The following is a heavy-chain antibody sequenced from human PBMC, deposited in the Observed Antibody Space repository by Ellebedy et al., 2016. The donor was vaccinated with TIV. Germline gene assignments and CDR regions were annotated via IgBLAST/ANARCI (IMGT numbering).Heavy chain of an antibody. CDR1: DGSISHFH. Sequence: MPGGSLTLSCTVSDGSISHFHWTWIRQPPGKGLEWFGYIYFSGITNYNPSLKIRVTMSVDTSKNQFSLKLSSVTTADTAVYYCARWVGHFDFWGQGAQVTVSS. CDR3: ARWVGHFDF. CDR2: IYFSGIT. V-gene: IGHV4-59*01. J-gene: IGHJ4*02. D-gene: IGHD1-26*01.